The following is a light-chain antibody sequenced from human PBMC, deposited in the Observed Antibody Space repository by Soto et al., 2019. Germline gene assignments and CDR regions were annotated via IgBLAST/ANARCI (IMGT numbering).Light chain of an antibody. Sequence: QSALTQPPSASGSPGQSVTISCTGTSSDVGAYNYVSWYQQHPGKAPKLMIYEVSKRPSGVPDRFSGSKSGNTASLTVSGLQAEDEAHYYCSSYAGSNNVFGGGTKLTVL. V-gene: IGLV2-8*01. J-gene: IGLJ2*01. CDR2: EVS. CDR1: SSDVGAYNY. CDR3: SSYAGSNNV.